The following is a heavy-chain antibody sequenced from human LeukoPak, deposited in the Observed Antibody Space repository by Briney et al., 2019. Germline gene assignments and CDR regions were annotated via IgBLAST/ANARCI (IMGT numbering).Heavy chain of an antibody. V-gene: IGHV1-24*01. CDR3: ATVVVTTAGDYFDY. D-gene: IGHD2-15*01. J-gene: IGHJ4*02. Sequence: ASVKVSCKVSGYTLTELSMHWVRQAPGKGLEWMGGFDPEDGETIYAQKFQGRVTMTEDTSTDTAYTELSSLRSEDTAVYYCATVVVTTAGDYFDYWGQGTLVTVSS. CDR2: FDPEDGET. CDR1: GYTLTELS.